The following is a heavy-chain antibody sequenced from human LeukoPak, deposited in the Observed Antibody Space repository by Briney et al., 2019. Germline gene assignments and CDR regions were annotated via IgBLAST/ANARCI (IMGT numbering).Heavy chain of an antibody. CDR3: AREVFGVVSPL. D-gene: IGHD3-3*01. J-gene: IGHJ4*02. Sequence: GASVKVSCKASGYTFTSYAINWVRQAPGQGLEWMGWINANTGNPTYAQGFTGRFVFSLDTSVSTAYLQISSLKAEDTAVYYCAREVFGVVSPLWGQGTLVTVSS. V-gene: IGHV7-4-1*02. CDR1: GYTFTSYA. CDR2: INANTGNP.